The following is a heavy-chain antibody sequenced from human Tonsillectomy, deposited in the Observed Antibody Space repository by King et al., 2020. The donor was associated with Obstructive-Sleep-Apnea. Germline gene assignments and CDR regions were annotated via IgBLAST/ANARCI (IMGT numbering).Heavy chain of an antibody. V-gene: IGHV4-31*03. CDR1: GGSISSGGYY. Sequence: QVQLQESGPGLVKPSQTLSLTCTVSGGSISSGGYYWSWIRQHPGKGLEWSGYIYYSGSTYYNPSLKSRVTISVDTSKNQFSLKLSSVTAADTAVYYCARDSSSNYYYGMDVWGQGTTVTVSS. CDR3: ARDSSSNYYYGMDV. CDR2: IYYSGST. J-gene: IGHJ6*02. D-gene: IGHD6-6*01.